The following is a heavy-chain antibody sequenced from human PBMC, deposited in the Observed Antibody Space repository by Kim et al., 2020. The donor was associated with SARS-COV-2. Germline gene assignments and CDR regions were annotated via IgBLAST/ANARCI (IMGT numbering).Heavy chain of an antibody. CDR3: AKGLRLLWFGEPDY. J-gene: IGHJ4*02. CDR2: ISWNSGSI. Sequence: GGSLRLSCAASGFTFDDYAMHWVRQAPGKGLEWVSGISWNSGSIGYADSVKGRFTISRDNAKNSLYLQMNSLRAEDTALYYCAKGLRLLWFGEPDYWGQGTLVTVSS. D-gene: IGHD3-10*01. V-gene: IGHV3-9*01. CDR1: GFTFDDYA.